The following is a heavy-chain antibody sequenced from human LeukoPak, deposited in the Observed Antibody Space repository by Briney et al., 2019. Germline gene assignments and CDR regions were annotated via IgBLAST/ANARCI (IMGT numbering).Heavy chain of an antibody. CDR3: ARERSGSHYNFDY. D-gene: IGHD3-10*01. J-gene: IGHJ4*02. Sequence: PSETLSLTCSVSGGSISSYYWSWIRQSPGKGLQCIGYIYYSGSTNYNPSLKSRVTISVDTSKNQFSLKLSSVTAADTAVYYCARERSGSHYNFDYWGQGTLVTVSS. CDR1: GGSISSYY. CDR2: IYYSGST. V-gene: IGHV4-59*01.